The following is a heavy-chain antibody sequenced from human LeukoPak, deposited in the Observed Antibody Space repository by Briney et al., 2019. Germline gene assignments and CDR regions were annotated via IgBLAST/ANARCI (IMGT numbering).Heavy chain of an antibody. J-gene: IGHJ4*02. D-gene: IGHD3-22*01. CDR3: ARELSDSSGYSGTDY. CDR2: IKKDGSEK. V-gene: IGHV3-7*01. CDR1: GFTFSSYW. Sequence: GGSLRLSCAASGFTFSSYWMSWIRQAPGKGLEWVANIKKDGSEKYYVDSVKGRFTISRDNAKNSLYLQMNSLRAEDTAVYYCARELSDSSGYSGTDYWGQGTLVTVSS.